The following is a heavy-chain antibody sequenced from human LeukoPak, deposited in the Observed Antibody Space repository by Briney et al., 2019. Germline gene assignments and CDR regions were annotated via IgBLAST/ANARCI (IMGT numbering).Heavy chain of an antibody. Sequence: GGSLKLSCAASGFNIEGHNMHWVRQAPGKGLEWVSFIQHDGGRKWYVDSVKGRFTISRDNSKNTLSLQMNDLRLEDTAVYYCAKDFGSGRYAFDIWGQGTIVTVPS. CDR2: IQHDGGRK. CDR1: GFNIEGHN. V-gene: IGHV3-30*02. J-gene: IGHJ3*02. D-gene: IGHD3-10*01. CDR3: AKDFGSGRYAFDI.